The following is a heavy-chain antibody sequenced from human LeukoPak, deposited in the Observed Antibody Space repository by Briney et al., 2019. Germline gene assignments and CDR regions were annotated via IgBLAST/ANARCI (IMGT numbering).Heavy chain of an antibody. V-gene: IGHV3-23*01. CDR1: GFTFSNYA. CDR2: ISGSGDIP. Sequence: GGSLRLSCAASGFTFSNYAMNWVRQTPGKGLEWVSAISGSGDIPFYPNSVKGRFTISRDNSKNTVYLQMNSLRAEDTAVYYCAKGPGVRGGYAPFDYWGQGTLVTVSS. CDR3: AKGPGVRGGYAPFDY. J-gene: IGHJ4*02. D-gene: IGHD3-10*01.